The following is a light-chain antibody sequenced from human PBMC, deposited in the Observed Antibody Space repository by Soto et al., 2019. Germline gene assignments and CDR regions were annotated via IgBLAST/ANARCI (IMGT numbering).Light chain of an antibody. CDR3: QQYYRTPPYT. CDR2: WAS. J-gene: IGKJ2*01. V-gene: IGKV4-1*01. Sequence: DIVMTQSPDSLAVSLGERATINCKSSQSVLYSSNNKNYLAWYQQKPVQPPKLLIYWASTRESGVPDRFSGSGSGTDFTLTISSLQAEDVAVYYCQQYYRTPPYTFGQGTKLEIK. CDR1: QSVLYSSNNKNY.